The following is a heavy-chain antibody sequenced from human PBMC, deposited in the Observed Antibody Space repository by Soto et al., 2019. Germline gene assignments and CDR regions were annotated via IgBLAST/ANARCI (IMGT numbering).Heavy chain of an antibody. J-gene: IGHJ3*02. Sequence: VAVSSDDGNYNYYAESVRGRFTISRENSKNTIYLQLNSLRADDAAVYYCAKGAYPGTRAPHRFAFDIWGQGTVVTVSS. V-gene: IGHV3-30*18. CDR3: AKGAYPGTRAPHRFAFDI. CDR2: SSDDGNYN. D-gene: IGHD1-1*01.